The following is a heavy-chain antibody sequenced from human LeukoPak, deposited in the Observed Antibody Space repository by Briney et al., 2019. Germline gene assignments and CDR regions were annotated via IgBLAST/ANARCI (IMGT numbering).Heavy chain of an antibody. Sequence: SETLSLTCAVYGGSFSGYYWSWIRQPPGKGLEWIGEINHSGSTNYNPSLKSRVTISVDTSKIQFSLKLSSVTAADTAVYYCARVGYCSSTSCYRAAFDIWGQGTMVTVSS. CDR2: INHSGST. D-gene: IGHD2-2*02. J-gene: IGHJ3*02. V-gene: IGHV4-34*01. CDR3: ARVGYCSSTSCYRAAFDI. CDR1: GGSFSGYY.